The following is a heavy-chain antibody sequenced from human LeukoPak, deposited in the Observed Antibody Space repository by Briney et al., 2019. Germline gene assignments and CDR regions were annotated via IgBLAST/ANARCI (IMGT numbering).Heavy chain of an antibody. CDR2: ISGSGGST. J-gene: IGHJ4*02. CDR1: GFTFSSYA. V-gene: IGHV3-23*01. D-gene: IGHD5-18*01. Sequence: PGGSLRLSCAASGFTFSSYAMSWVRQAPGKGLEWVSAISGSGGSTYYADSVKGRFTISRDNSKNTLYLQMNSLRAEDTAVYYCARGATWIQLWLLKSYFDYWGQGTLVTVSS. CDR3: ARGATWIQLWLLKSYFDY.